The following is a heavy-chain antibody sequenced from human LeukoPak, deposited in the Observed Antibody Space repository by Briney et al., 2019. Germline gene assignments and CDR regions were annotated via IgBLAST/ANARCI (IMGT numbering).Heavy chain of an antibody. CDR1: GHTFTSNY. J-gene: IGHJ4*02. CDR2: IYPRDGST. V-gene: IGHV1-46*01. Sequence: ASVKVSCKASGHTFTSNYIHWVRQAPGQGLEWMGMIYPRDGSTSYAQKFQGRVTVTMDTSTSTVHMELSGLRSEDTAVYCCARDQEGFDYWGQGTLVTVSS. CDR3: ARDQEGFDY.